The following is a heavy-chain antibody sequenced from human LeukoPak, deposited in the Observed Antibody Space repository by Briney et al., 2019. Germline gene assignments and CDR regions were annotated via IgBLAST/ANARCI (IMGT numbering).Heavy chain of an antibody. CDR1: GYTFTSYD. CDR3: ARRDSSGCSDY. D-gene: IGHD6-19*01. Sequence: ASVKVSCKASGYTFTSYDINWVRQATGQGLEWMGWMNPNSGNTGYAQKFQGRVTMTRDTSTSTVYMELSSLRSEDTAVYYCARRDSSGCSDYWGQGTLVTVSS. V-gene: IGHV1-8*01. CDR2: MNPNSGNT. J-gene: IGHJ4*02.